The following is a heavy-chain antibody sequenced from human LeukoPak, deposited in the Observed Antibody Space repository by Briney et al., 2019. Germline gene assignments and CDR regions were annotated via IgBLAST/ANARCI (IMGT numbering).Heavy chain of an antibody. CDR2: INPNSGGT. CDR3: ARGLGYYYDSSGYPH. Sequence: ASVKVSCEASGYTFTGYYMHWVRQAPGQGLEWMGWINPNSGGTNYAQKFQGRVTMTRDTSISTAYMELSGLRSDDTAVYYCARGLGYYYDSSGYPHWGQGTLVTVSS. D-gene: IGHD3-22*01. J-gene: IGHJ4*02. CDR1: GYTFTGYY. V-gene: IGHV1-2*02.